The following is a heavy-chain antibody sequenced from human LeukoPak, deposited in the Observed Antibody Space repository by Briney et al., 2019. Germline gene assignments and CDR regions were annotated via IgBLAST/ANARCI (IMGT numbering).Heavy chain of an antibody. CDR3: ARETYYDFWSGSYTENWIDP. CDR2: IYYSGST. D-gene: IGHD3-3*01. CDR1: GGSISSGDYY. J-gene: IGHJ5*02. Sequence: SETLSLTCTVSGGSISSGDYYWNWIRQPPGKGLEWIGNIYYSGSTYYNPSLKSRVSISVDTSKNQLSLKLSSVTAADTAVYFCARETYYDFWSGSYTENWIDPWGQGTLVTVSS. V-gene: IGHV4-30-4*08.